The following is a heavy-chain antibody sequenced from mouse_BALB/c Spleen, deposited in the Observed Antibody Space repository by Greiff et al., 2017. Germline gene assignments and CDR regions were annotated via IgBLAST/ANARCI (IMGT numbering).Heavy chain of an antibody. J-gene: IGHJ1*01. D-gene: IGHD1-1*01. V-gene: IGHV1S81*02. Sequence: VQLQQPGAELVKPGASVKLSCKASGYTFTSYWMHWVKQRPGQGLEWIGEINPSNGRTNYNEKFKSKATLTVDKSSSTAYMQLSSLTSEDSAVYYCARWGHYYGSSPYWYFDVWGAGTTVTVSS. CDR1: GYTFTSYW. CDR3: ARWGHYYGSSPYWYFDV. CDR2: INPSNGRT.